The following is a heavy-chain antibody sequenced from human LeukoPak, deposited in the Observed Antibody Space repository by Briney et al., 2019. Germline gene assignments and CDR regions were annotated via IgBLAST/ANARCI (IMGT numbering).Heavy chain of an antibody. D-gene: IGHD6-13*01. J-gene: IGHJ4*02. V-gene: IGHV5-51*01. Sequence: GESLKISXKGSGYSFTSYWIGWVRQMPGKGLEWMGIIYPGDSDTSYSPSFQGQVTISADKSISTAYLQWSSLKASDTAMYYCARQGYGSSWYLAREQYYFDYWGQGTLVTVSS. CDR3: ARQGYGSSWYLAREQYYFDY. CDR2: IYPGDSDT. CDR1: GYSFTSYW.